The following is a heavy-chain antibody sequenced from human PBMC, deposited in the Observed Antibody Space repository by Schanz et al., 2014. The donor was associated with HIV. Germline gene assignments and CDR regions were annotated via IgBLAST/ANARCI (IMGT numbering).Heavy chain of an antibody. CDR3: ARSETIAARPVWYFDL. D-gene: IGHD6-6*01. V-gene: IGHV3-33*08. Sequence: VQLVESGGGLVQRGGSLRLSCVASGFTFSHYWMSWVRQAPGKGLEWVAVIWYDGSNKYYADSVKGRFTISRDNSKNTLYLQMNSLRSEDTAVYYCARSETIAARPVWYFDLWGRGTLVTVSS. CDR1: GFTFSHYW. J-gene: IGHJ2*01. CDR2: IWYDGSNK.